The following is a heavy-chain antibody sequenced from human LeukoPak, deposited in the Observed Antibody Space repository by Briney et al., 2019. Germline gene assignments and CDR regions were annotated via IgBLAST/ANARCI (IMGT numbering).Heavy chain of an antibody. CDR2: ISYDGSNK. CDR3: ASDLSYGGNSLILYFQH. CDR1: GFTFSSYA. D-gene: IGHD4-23*01. Sequence: PGGSLRLSCAASGFTFSSYAMHWVRQAPGKGLEWVAVISYDGSNKYYADSVKGRFTISRDNSKNTLYLQMNSRRAEDTAVYYCASDLSYGGNSLILYFQHWGQGTLVTVSS. J-gene: IGHJ1*01. V-gene: IGHV3-30*04.